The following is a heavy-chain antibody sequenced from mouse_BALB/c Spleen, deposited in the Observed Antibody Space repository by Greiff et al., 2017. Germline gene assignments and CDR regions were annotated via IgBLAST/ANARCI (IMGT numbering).Heavy chain of an antibody. CDR3: ARNRAPPTGTRYYFDY. CDR1: GFSLTSYG. J-gene: IGHJ2*01. CDR2: IWSGGST. V-gene: IGHV2-2*02. Sequence: VQLQQSGPGLVQPSQSLSITCTVSGFSLTSYGVHWVRQSPGKGLEWLGVIWSGGSTDYNAAFISRLSISKDNSKSQVFFKMNSLQANDTAIYYCARNRAPPTGTRYYFDYWGQGTTLTVSS. D-gene: IGHD4-1*02.